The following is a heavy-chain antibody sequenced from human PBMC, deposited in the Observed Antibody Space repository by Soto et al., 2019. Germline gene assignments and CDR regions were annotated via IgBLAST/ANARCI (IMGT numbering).Heavy chain of an antibody. J-gene: IGHJ4*02. V-gene: IGHV3-48*01. D-gene: IGHD6-6*01. Sequence: GGSLRLSCAASGFTLSTYGMHWIRQPPGKGLEWISYISSSGSAIYYADSVRGRFTISRDDAKNSLYLQMSSLRAEDTAVYYCASRRGSSPGFGYWGRGTLVTVSS. CDR3: ASRRGSSPGFGY. CDR1: GFTLSTYG. CDR2: ISSSGSAI.